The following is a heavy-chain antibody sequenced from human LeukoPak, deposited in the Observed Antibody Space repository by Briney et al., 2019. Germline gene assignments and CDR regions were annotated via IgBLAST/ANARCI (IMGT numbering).Heavy chain of an antibody. CDR2: ITGSGETN. D-gene: IGHD3-22*01. CDR3: AKESLVVIESYFDN. V-gene: IGHV3-23*01. Sequence: GGSLRLSCVVSGFTFSDFAMSWVRRAPGKGLEWVSAITGSGETNYYADSVKGRFTMSGDNSKNTLYLQMNSLRDEDTAEYFCAKESLVVIESYFDNWGQGTLVTVSS. CDR1: GFTFSDFA. J-gene: IGHJ4*02.